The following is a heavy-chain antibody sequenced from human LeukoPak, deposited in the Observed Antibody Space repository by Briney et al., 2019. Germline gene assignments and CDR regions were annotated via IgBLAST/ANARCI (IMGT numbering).Heavy chain of an antibody. CDR3: AQDGASIRFDN. J-gene: IGHJ4*02. Sequence: GGSLRLSCAASGFIFSSNAMSWVRQAPGKGLEWVSGISGSGDVKWYADSVKGRFIISRDNSKNTLYLQMNSLRAEDTAVYYCAQDGASIRFDNWGQGTLVTVSS. D-gene: IGHD3-16*01. V-gene: IGHV3-23*01. CDR1: GFIFSSNA. CDR2: ISGSGDVK.